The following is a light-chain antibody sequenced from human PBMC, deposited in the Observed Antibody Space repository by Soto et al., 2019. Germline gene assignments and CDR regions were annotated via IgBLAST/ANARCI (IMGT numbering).Light chain of an antibody. V-gene: IGKV4-1*01. CDR2: WAS. Sequence: DIVMTQFPGSLALSLGERAIINCKSSQSISYTSNNKTYLAWFQQRPSQPPKLIIYWASIRESGVPGRFSGSGSGTEFTLTISSLQAEDVALYYCQQYYASPFTFGPGTKVDSK. CDR1: QSISYTSNNKTY. CDR3: QQYYASPFT. J-gene: IGKJ3*01.